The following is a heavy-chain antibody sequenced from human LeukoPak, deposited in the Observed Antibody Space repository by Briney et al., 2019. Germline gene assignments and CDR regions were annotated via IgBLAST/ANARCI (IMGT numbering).Heavy chain of an antibody. D-gene: IGHD2-2*01. V-gene: IGHV3-21*01. CDR1: GFTFSSYS. CDR2: ISSSSSYI. J-gene: IGHJ4*02. Sequence: GGSLRLSCAASGFTFSSYSMNRVRQAPGKGLEWVSSISSSSSYIYYADSVKGRFTISRDNAKNSLYLQMNSLRAEDTAVYYCASEGIVVVPARWGQGTLVTVSS. CDR3: ASEGIVVVPAR.